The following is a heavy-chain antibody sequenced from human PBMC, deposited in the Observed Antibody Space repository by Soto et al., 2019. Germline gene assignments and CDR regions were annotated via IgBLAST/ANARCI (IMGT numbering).Heavy chain of an antibody. V-gene: IGHV1-69*08. CDR2: IVPTLRIT. CDR1: GGTSTIYT. Sequence: QVQLVQSGAEVKKPGASLRVSCETSGGTSTIYTITWVRQAPGQGLQWMGRIVPTLRITNYAQEFQGRLTIPADASTSTAHIELTSRTSEDTAVYYCATDKYGAGRVGVHFWGQGTLVTVSS. CDR3: ATDKYGAGRVGVHF. D-gene: IGHD3-3*02. J-gene: IGHJ4*02.